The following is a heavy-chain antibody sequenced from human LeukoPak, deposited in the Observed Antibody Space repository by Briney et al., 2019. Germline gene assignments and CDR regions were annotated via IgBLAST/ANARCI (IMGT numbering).Heavy chain of an antibody. D-gene: IGHD6-25*01. Sequence: ASVKVSCKASGYTFTSYGISWVRQAPGQGLEWMGWIRAYNGNTNYAQKFQGRVTITADESTSTAYMELSSLRSEDTAVYYCARGTRLGQYYFDYWGQGTLVTVSS. V-gene: IGHV1-18*01. CDR1: GYTFTSYG. J-gene: IGHJ4*02. CDR3: ARGTRLGQYYFDY. CDR2: IRAYNGNT.